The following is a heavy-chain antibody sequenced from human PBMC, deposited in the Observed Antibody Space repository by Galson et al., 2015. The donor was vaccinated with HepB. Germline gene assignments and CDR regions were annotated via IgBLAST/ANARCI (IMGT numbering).Heavy chain of an antibody. CDR1: GYTFTSYG. D-gene: IGHD3-10*01. V-gene: IGHV1-18*01. CDR2: ISAYNGNT. J-gene: IGHJ2*01. CDR3: ARDYLSTMVRDSNWYFDL. Sequence: SVKVSCKASGYTFTSYGISWVRQAPGQGLEWMGWISAYNGNTNYAQKLQGRVTMTTDTSTSTAYMGLRSLRSDDTAVYYCARDYLSTMVRDSNWYFDLWGRGTLGTVSS.